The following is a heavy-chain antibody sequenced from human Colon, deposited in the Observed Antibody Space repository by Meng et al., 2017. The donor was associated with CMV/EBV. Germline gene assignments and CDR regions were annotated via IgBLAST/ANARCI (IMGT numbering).Heavy chain of an antibody. Sequence: GESLKISCAASGFTFSSYWMSWVRQAPGKGLEWVANIKQDGSEKYYVDSVKGRFTISRDNAKNSLYLQMNSLRAEDTAVYYCARAKQLGGKTGYYGMDVWGQGTTVTVSS. D-gene: IGHD6-6*01. J-gene: IGHJ6*02. V-gene: IGHV3-7*01. CDR1: GFTFSSYW. CDR3: ARAKQLGGKTGYYGMDV. CDR2: IKQDGSEK.